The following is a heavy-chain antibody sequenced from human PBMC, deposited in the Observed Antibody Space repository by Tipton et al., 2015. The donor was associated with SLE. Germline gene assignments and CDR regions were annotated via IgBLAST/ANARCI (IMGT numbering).Heavy chain of an antibody. CDR1: GGSISSGDYY. CDR3: ARANYYDSSGYSG. D-gene: IGHD3-22*01. CDR2: IYYSGST. Sequence: TLSLTCTVSGGSISSGDYYWSWIRQPPGKGLEWIGYIYYSGSTYYNPSLKSRVTISVDTSKNQFSLKLSSVTAADTAVYYCARANYYDSSGYSGWGQGTLVTVSS. V-gene: IGHV4-30-4*01. J-gene: IGHJ4*02.